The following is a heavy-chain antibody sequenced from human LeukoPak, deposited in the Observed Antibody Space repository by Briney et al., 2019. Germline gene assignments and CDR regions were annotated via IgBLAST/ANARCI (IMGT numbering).Heavy chain of an antibody. D-gene: IGHD6-19*01. CDR1: GFTFSSYS. J-gene: IGHJ4*02. CDR3: AKDWRAVAGTPFDY. CDR2: ISSSSSYI. Sequence: GGSLRLSCAASGFTFSSYSMNWVRQAPGKGLEWVSSISSSSSYIYYADSVKGRFTISRDNSKNTLYLQMNSLRAEDTAVYYCAKDWRAVAGTPFDYWGQGTLVTVSS. V-gene: IGHV3-21*04.